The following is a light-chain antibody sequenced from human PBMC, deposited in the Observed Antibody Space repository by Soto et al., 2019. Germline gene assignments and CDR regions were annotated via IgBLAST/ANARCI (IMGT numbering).Light chain of an antibody. V-gene: IGKV3-20*01. CDR3: QQYGSSRT. CDR2: GAS. CDR1: QSVSSSY. Sequence: IVMTHSPATLSVSPGEIATLSFRASQSVSSSYLAWYQQKPGQAPRLLIYGASSRATGIPDRFSGSGSGTDFTLTISRLEPEDFAVYYCQQYGSSRTFGQGTKVDIK. J-gene: IGKJ1*01.